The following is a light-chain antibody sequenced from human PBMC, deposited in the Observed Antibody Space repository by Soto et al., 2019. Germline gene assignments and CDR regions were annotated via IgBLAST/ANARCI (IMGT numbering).Light chain of an antibody. V-gene: IGLV2-14*01. J-gene: IGLJ1*01. CDR3: SSYTSSSTYV. Sequence: QSVLTQPASVSGSPGQSITIPCTGTGSDVGGYDYVSWYQHHPGKAPKVMIYEVTNRPSGVSNRFSGSKSGNTASLTISGLLAEDEADYYCSSYTSSSTYVFGTGTKATVL. CDR2: EVT. CDR1: GSDVGGYDY.